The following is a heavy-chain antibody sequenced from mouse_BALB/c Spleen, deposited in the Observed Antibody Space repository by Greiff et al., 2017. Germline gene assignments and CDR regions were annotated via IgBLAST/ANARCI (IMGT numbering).Heavy chain of an antibody. V-gene: IGHV14-3*02. CDR3: ARDYGSSLYWYFDV. D-gene: IGHD1-1*01. Sequence: EVQLVESGAELVKPGASVKLSCTASGFNIKDTYMHWVKQRPEQGLEWIGRIDPANGNTKYDPKFQGKATITADTSSNTAYLQLSSLTSEDTAVYYCARDYGSSLYWYFDVWGAGTTVTVSS. J-gene: IGHJ1*01. CDR1: GFNIKDTY. CDR2: IDPANGNT.